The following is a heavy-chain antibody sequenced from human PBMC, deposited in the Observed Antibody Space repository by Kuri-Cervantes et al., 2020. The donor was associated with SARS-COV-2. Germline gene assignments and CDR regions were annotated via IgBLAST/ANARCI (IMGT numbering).Heavy chain of an antibody. J-gene: IGHJ3*02. V-gene: IGHV4-59*11. D-gene: IGHD3-3*01. Sequence: SETLSLTCTVSGGSISSHYWSWIRQPPGKGLEWIGYIYYSGSTNYNPSLKSRVTISVDTSKNQFSLKLSSVTAADTAVYYCARDLLDFWSGYYTEPDAFDIWGQGTMVTVSS. CDR2: IYYSGST. CDR1: GGSISSHY. CDR3: ARDLLDFWSGYYTEPDAFDI.